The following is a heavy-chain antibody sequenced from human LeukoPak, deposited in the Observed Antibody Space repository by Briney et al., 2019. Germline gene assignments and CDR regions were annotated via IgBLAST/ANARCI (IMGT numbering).Heavy chain of an antibody. CDR2: ISSSGSAK. V-gene: IGHV3-48*02. Sequence: GGTLRLSCAASGFTFSNYGLNWVRQAPGKGLEWVSHISSSGSAKYYADSVKGRFTISRDNAKNSLYLQMNSLRDEDTAVFYCASGSGHWGQGTLVTVSS. J-gene: IGHJ4*02. CDR1: GFTFSNYG. CDR3: ASGSGH. D-gene: IGHD2-2*03.